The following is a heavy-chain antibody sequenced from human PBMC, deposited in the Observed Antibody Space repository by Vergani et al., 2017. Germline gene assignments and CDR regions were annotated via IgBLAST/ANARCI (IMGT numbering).Heavy chain of an antibody. CDR3: AIELSYYYGSGSDDYNPYYYEGMDV. V-gene: IGHV4-61*02. J-gene: IGHJ6*02. CDR2: VYTSGMT. D-gene: IGHD3-10*01. Sequence: QVQLQESGPRLVRPSQTLSLTCTVSGGSINTGAYYWSWIRPPAGKGLEWIGRVYTSGMTNYNPSLKSRVTILVDRSKSQLSLKLTSVTAGDTAVYFCAIELSYYYGSGSDDYNPYYYEGMDVWGPGTTVTVSS. CDR1: GGSINTGAYY.